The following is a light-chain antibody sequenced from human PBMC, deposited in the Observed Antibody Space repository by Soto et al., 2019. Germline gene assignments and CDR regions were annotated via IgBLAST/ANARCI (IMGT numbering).Light chain of an antibody. CDR1: QSVSSN. Sequence: EIVMTQSPVTLSVSPGERATLSCRAGQSVSSNLAWYQQKPGQAPRLLIYGASTRATGIPARFRGSGSGTEFTLTIDSLQSEDFAVYHCQQYDDWPPAFGQGTRLEIK. V-gene: IGKV3-15*01. CDR3: QQYDDWPPA. CDR2: GAS. J-gene: IGKJ5*01.